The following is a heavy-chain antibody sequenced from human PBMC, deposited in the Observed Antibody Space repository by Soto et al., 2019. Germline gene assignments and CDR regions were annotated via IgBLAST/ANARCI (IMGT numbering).Heavy chain of an antibody. CDR2: IYYTGST. CDR1: GGSISSGEYF. CDR3: ARVLQLWLNAFDI. Sequence: KPSETLSLTCTVSGGSISSGEYFWSWIRQPPGKGLEWIAYIYYTGSTYYNPSLKSRVTISVDTSKNQFSLKLSSVTAADTAVYSCARVLQLWLNAFDIWGQGTMVTVSS. D-gene: IGHD5-18*01. J-gene: IGHJ3*02. V-gene: IGHV4-30-4*01.